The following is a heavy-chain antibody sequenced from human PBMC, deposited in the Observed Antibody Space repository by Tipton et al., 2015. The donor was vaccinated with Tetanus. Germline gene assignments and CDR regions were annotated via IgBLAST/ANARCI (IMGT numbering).Heavy chain of an antibody. V-gene: IGHV1-18*01. CDR3: ARILGYCSSTSCYESAEYYYYGMDV. CDR2: ISAYNGNT. J-gene: IGHJ6*02. CDR1: GYTFTSYG. Sequence: QSGPEVKKPGASVKVSCKASGYTFTSYGISWVRQAPGQGLEWMGWISAYNGNTNYAQKLQGRVTMTTDTSTSTAYMELRSLRSDDTAVYYCARILGYCSSTSCYESAEYYYYGMDVWGQGTTVTVSS. D-gene: IGHD2-2*01.